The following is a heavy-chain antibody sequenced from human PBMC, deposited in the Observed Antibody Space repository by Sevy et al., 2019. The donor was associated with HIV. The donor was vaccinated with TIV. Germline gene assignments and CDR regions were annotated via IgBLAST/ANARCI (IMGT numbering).Heavy chain of an antibody. CDR3: ARTRYTISSGWYGENYFDY. V-gene: IGHV1-69*13. D-gene: IGHD6-19*01. CDR1: GGTFSSYA. J-gene: IGHJ4*02. CDR2: IIPIFGTA. Sequence: ASVKVSCKASGGTFSSYAISWMRQAPGQGLEWMGGIIPIFGTANYAQKFQGRVTITADESTSTAYMELSSLRSEDTAVYYCARTRYTISSGWYGENYFDYWGQGTLLTVSS.